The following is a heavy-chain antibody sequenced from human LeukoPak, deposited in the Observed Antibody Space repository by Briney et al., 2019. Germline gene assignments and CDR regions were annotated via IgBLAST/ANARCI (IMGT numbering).Heavy chain of an antibody. J-gene: IGHJ5*02. V-gene: IGHV3-7*01. Sequence: GSLRLSCAASGFTFSHHWMSWVRQVPGKGLEWVANINLDGSEKYYVDSVKGRFTISRDNAKNSLYLQMNSLTAEDTAVYYCAREWIQLSGDWFDPWGQGTLVTVSS. CDR1: GFTFSHHW. D-gene: IGHD5-18*01. CDR2: INLDGSEK. CDR3: AREWIQLSGDWFDP.